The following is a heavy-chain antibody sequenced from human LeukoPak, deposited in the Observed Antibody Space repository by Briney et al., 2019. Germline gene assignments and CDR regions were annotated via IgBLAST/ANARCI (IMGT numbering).Heavy chain of an antibody. CDR1: GYTFTGYH. J-gene: IGHJ6*02. Sequence: ASVKVSCKASGYTFTGYHMHWVRQAPGQGLEWMGRINPNSGGTNYAQKFQGRVTMTRDTSISTAYMELSRLRSDDTAVYYCAREGDYYYGMDAWGQGTLVTVSS. CDR3: AREGDYYYGMDA. V-gene: IGHV1-2*06. CDR2: INPNSGGT.